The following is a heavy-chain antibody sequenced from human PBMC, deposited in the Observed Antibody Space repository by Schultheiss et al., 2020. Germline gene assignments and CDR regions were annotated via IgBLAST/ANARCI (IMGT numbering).Heavy chain of an antibody. CDR1: GFTVSSNY. V-gene: IGHV3-53*01. J-gene: IGHJ6*02. D-gene: IGHD2-2*01. CDR2: IYSGGST. CDR3: ARVVPAATNHVLYGMDV. Sequence: GGSLRLSCAASGFTVSSNYMSWVRQAPGKGLEWVSVIYSGGSTYYADSVKGRFTISRDNAKNSLYLQMNSLRAEDTAVYYCARVVPAATNHVLYGMDVWGQGTTVTVSS.